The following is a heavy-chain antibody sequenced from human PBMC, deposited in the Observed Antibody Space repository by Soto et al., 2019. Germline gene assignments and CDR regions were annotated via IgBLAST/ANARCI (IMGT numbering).Heavy chain of an antibody. CDR3: ERYESRKYSDYKYGMDV. J-gene: IGHJ6*02. CDR1: GYTFSTDW. Sequence: EVQLVQPEGVVKKAGESLKISCKASGYTFSTDWIGWGRQKPGKGLEWMGISYPGDSETRYSPSFQGQVTMSVDESINTAYVQWSSLKDSDTAMYFCERYESRKYSDYKYGMDVWGQGTPVTVS. CDR2: SYPGDSET. D-gene: IGHD5-12*01. V-gene: IGHV5-51*01.